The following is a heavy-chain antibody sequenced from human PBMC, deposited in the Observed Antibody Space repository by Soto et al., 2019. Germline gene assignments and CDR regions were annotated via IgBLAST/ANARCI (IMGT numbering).Heavy chain of an antibody. V-gene: IGHV2-5*02. CDR3: AHAGDYDLLSFDH. CDR1: GFSLTSHHMG. J-gene: IGHJ4*02. Sequence: QITLRESGPALVRPAQTLTLTCTFSGFSLTSHHMGVAWIRQPPGKAMEWLALIYWDDDERFNPSLKYRLAISKDSSKTQVVLTMTNMGPLDTATYFCAHAGDYDLLSFDHWGPGTLVTVSS. CDR2: IYWDDDE. D-gene: IGHD4-17*01.